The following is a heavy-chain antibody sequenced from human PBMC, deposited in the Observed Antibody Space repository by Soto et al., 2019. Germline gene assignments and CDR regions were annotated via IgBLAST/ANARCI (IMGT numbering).Heavy chain of an antibody. V-gene: IGHV4-31*03. D-gene: IGHD2-21*02. CDR3: ASIPRRGYSYGIDY. Sequence: QVQLQESGPGLVKPSQTLSLTCNVSGGSIGSGTSYWTWIRRHPGEGLEWIGHIYFTGATYSNPSLRSRLTMSVDTSKNQFSLKLTSVTAADTATYYCASIPRRGYSYGIDYWGQGTLVTVSS. CDR1: GGSIGSGTSY. J-gene: IGHJ4*02. CDR2: IYFTGAT.